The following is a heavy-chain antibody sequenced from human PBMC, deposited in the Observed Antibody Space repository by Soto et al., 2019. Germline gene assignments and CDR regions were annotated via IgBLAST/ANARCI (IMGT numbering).Heavy chain of an antibody. CDR1: GFSLSTSGLC. CDR2: IDWDDDK. D-gene: IGHD3-9*01. Sequence: SGPTLVNPTQTLTLTCTFFGFSLSTSGLCVSWIRQPPGKALEWLALIDWDDDKYYSTSLKTRLTISKDTSKNQVVLTMTNMDPVDTATYYCARIRLDILTGYYYGMDVWGQGT. J-gene: IGHJ6*02. CDR3: ARIRLDILTGYYYGMDV. V-gene: IGHV2-70*01.